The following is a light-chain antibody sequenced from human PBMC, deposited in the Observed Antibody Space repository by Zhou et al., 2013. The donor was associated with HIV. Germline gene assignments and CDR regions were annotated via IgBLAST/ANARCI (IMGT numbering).Light chain of an antibody. CDR3: QQYGDSLT. J-gene: IGKJ4*01. Sequence: EIVMTQSPATLSVSPGDRATLFCRASQSITRNVAWYQHKPGQAPRLLIYGASIRATGIPDRISGSGSGTDFTLTISRVEPEDFAVYYCQQYGDSLTFGGGTKVEIK. CDR2: GAS. CDR1: QSITRN. V-gene: IGKV3-20*01.